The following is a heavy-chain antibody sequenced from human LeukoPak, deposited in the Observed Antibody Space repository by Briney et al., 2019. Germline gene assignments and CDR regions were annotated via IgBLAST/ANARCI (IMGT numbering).Heavy chain of an antibody. J-gene: IGHJ4*02. CDR2: ISSSSNHS. CDR3: ALGYDILAGRFDY. CDR1: GFTFSSNS. V-gene: IGHV3-21*01. Sequence: PAGSLRLSCAASGFTFSSNSMNWVRQPPGKGLEWVSSISSSSNHSNYADSVKGRFTISRDNAKTSLYLQMNSLRAEDTAVYYCALGYDILAGRFDYWGQGTLVTVSS. D-gene: IGHD3-9*01.